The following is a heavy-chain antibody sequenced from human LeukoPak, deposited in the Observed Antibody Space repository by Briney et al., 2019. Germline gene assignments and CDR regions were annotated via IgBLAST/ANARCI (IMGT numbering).Heavy chain of an antibody. Sequence: GGSLRLSCAASGFILNDYGMHWVRQAPGKGLEWVADIWFDKNQHFADSVKGRFAISRDNSKNTVYLQINSLRAEDTAAYYCARESITGDLADYWGQGTLVTVSS. CDR1: GFILNDYG. CDR2: IWFDKNQ. J-gene: IGHJ4*02. V-gene: IGHV3-33*01. CDR3: ARESITGDLADY. D-gene: IGHD7-27*01.